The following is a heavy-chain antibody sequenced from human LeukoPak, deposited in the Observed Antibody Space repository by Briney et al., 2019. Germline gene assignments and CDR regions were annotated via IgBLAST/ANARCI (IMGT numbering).Heavy chain of an antibody. CDR1: GGTFSSYA. V-gene: IGHV1-69*13. D-gene: IGHD2-15*01. J-gene: IGHJ1*01. Sequence: SVKVSCKASGGTFSSYAISWVRQAPGQGLEWMGGIIPIFGTANYAQKFQGRVTITADESTSTAYMELSSLRSKDKALYYCARAVRGYCSGGSCYGDFQHWGQGTLVTVSS. CDR2: IIPIFGTA. CDR3: ARAVRGYCSGGSCYGDFQH.